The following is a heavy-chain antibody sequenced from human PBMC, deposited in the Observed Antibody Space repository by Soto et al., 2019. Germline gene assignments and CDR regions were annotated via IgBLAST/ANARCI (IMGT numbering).Heavy chain of an antibody. CDR3: ARLRGSGYLAFFDS. Sequence: SETLSLTCTVSGVSITGSSYSWGWFRQSPGKGLEWIGNAQHHSGSSYFSPSLTSPFDISMDTSTNQFSLIVKSVTASDTALYYCARLRGSGYLAFFDSWGQGTLVTVSS. V-gene: IGHV4-39*01. CDR2: AQHHSGSS. D-gene: IGHD3-22*01. J-gene: IGHJ4*02. CDR1: GVSITGSSYS.